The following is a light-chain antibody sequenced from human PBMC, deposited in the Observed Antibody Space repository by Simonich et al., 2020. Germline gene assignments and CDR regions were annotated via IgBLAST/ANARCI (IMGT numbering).Light chain of an antibody. CDR2: DVS. Sequence: QSALTQPASVSGSPGQSITISCTGTSSDVGGYNYVSWYQQHPGKAPKRMIYDVSKRPSWVSNRFSGSKSGNTASLTISGLQAEDEADYYCSSYTSSSLRVFGGGTKLTVL. J-gene: IGLJ3*02. CDR1: SSDVGGYNY. CDR3: SSYTSSSLRV. V-gene: IGLV2-14*01.